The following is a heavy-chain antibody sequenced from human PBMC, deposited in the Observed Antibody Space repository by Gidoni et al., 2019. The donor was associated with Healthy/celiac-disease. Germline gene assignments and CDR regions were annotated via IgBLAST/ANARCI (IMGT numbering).Heavy chain of an antibody. CDR1: GFTFSSYG. D-gene: IGHD6-13*01. J-gene: IGHJ4*02. V-gene: IGHV3-30*03. CDR3: AALYSSSWYGRPPTDYFDY. Sequence: QVQLVESGGGVVQPGRSLRLSCAASGFTFSSYGMHWVRQAPGKGLEWVAVISYDGSNKYYADSVKGRFTISRDNSKNTLYLQMNSLRAEDTAVYYCAALYSSSWYGRPPTDYFDYWGQGTLVTVSS. CDR2: ISYDGSNK.